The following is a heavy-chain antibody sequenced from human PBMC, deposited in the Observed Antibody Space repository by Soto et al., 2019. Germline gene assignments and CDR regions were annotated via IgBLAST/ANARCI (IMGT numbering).Heavy chain of an antibody. D-gene: IGHD1-26*01. V-gene: IGHV1-2*02. J-gene: IGHJ4*02. CDR2: IGPGSGAT. CDR1: GYTFTGHY. CDR3: GRGRSGQIVVFY. Sequence: ASVQVSCNASGYTFTGHYIHWVREAPEQGPEWMGEIGPGSGATRYAQKFQGRVTMTRDMSITTVYMELNNLSPDDTAVYYCGRGRSGQIVVFYWGQGTPVTVSS.